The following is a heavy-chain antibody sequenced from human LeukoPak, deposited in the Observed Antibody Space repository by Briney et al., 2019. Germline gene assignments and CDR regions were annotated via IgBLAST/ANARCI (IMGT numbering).Heavy chain of an antibody. J-gene: IGHJ4*02. CDR1: GYTFTGYY. Sequence: ASVKVSCKASGYTFTGYYMHWVRQAPGQGLEWMGWINPNSGGTNYAQKFQGRVTMTRDASISTAYMELSRLRSDDTAVYYCARSLRIRLGELSLLYWGQGTLVTVSS. CDR2: INPNSGGT. D-gene: IGHD3-16*02. V-gene: IGHV1-2*02. CDR3: ARSLRIRLGELSLLY.